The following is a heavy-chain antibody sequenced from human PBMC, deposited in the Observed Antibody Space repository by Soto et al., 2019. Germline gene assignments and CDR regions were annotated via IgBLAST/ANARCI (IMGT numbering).Heavy chain of an antibody. V-gene: IGHV4-38-2*02. D-gene: IGHD3-3*01. J-gene: IGHJ5*02. CDR2: IYHSGST. CDR3: ARDPSRGEGFWSGYYITTYNWFDP. CDR1: GYSISSGYY. Sequence: SETLSLTCAVSGYSISSGYYWGWIRQPPGKGLERIGSIYHSGSTYYNPSLKSRVTISVDTSKNQFSLKLSSVTAADTAAYYCARDPSRGEGFWSGYYITTYNWFDPWGQGTLVTVSS.